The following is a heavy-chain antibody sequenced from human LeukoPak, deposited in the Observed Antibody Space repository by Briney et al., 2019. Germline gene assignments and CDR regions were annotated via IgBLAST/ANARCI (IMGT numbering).Heavy chain of an antibody. CDR3: ARAAKILAKYYYDSSGYVFDY. CDR1: GGTFSSYA. D-gene: IGHD3-22*01. V-gene: IGHV1-69*05. Sequence: SVKVSCKASGGTFSSYAISRVRQAPGQGLEWMGGIIPIFGIANYAQKFQGRITITTDESTSTAYMELSSLRSEDTAVYYCARAAKILAKYYYDSSGYVFDYWGQGTLVTVSS. J-gene: IGHJ4*02. CDR2: IIPIFGIA.